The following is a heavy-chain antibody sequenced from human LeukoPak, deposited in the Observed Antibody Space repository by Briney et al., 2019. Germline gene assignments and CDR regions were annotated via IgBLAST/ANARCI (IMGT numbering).Heavy chain of an antibody. Sequence: GGSLRLSCAASGFTFSSYAMSWVRQAPGKGLEWVSGISAGGGSTNYVDSVKGRFTISRDNSKNTLSLQMNSLRAEDTAVYYCARDPLGIRMLSLGIDYWGQGTLVTVSS. CDR3: ARDPLGIRMLSLGIDY. V-gene: IGHV3-23*01. CDR2: ISAGGGST. D-gene: IGHD3-16*02. CDR1: GFTFSSYA. J-gene: IGHJ4*02.